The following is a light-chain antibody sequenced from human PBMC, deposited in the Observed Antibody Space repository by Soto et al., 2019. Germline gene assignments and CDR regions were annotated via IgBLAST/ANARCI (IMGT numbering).Light chain of an antibody. J-gene: IGLJ2*01. CDR3: ATWDDSLNGVV. CDR1: SSNIGGNY. Sequence: QAVVTQPPSASGTPGQRVTISCSGSSSNIGGNYVYWYQQLPGTAPKLLIQRNNQRPSGVPDRFSGSKSGTSASLAISGLQAEDEADYYCATWDDSLNGVVFGGGTKLTVL. CDR2: RNN. V-gene: IGLV1-47*01.